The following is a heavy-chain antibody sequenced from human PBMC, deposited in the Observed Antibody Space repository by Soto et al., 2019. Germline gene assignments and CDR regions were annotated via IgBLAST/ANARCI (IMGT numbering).Heavy chain of an antibody. CDR3: AMVDVYVTPSPQDV. V-gene: IGHV1-69*05. J-gene: IGHJ6*02. D-gene: IGHD3-16*01. CDR1: GGTFSSYA. CDR2: IIPIFGTA. Sequence: SVKVSCKASGGTFSSYAISWVRQAPGQGLEWMGGIIPIFGTADYAQNVQGRVTLTTDTSTSTAYMELRSLRSNDTAIYYCAMVDVYVTPSPQDVWGQGTTVTVSS.